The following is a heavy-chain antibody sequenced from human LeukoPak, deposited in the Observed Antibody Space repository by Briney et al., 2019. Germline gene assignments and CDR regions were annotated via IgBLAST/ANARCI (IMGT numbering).Heavy chain of an antibody. CDR1: GFTLSSYT. Sequence: GGSLRLSCAVSGFTLSSYTMNWVRQAPGKGLEWVSFISSSSYIYYADSVKGRFTISRDNAKNSLYLQMNSLRAEDTAVYYCARGDRSAWFGELSDYWGQGTLVTVSS. J-gene: IGHJ4*02. V-gene: IGHV3-21*01. CDR2: ISSSSYI. CDR3: ARGDRSAWFGELSDY. D-gene: IGHD3-10*01.